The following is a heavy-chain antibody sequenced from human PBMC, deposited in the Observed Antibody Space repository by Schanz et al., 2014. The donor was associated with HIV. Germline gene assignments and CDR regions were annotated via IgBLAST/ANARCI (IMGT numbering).Heavy chain of an antibody. CDR2: MSWNRRRI. D-gene: IGHD3-10*01. J-gene: IGHJ3*02. V-gene: IGHV3-9*01. CDR3: ARAGDGQWFGDFDRDGDAFDI. Sequence: EVQLMESGGGLVQPGRSLRLSCAASGFTLEDYAMHWVRQAPGKGLEWVSGMSWNRRRIGYGDAVKGRFTISRDNANNFVYLEMNGLRVEDTAFYYCARAGDGQWFGDFDRDGDAFDIWGQGTMVIVSS. CDR1: GFTLEDYA.